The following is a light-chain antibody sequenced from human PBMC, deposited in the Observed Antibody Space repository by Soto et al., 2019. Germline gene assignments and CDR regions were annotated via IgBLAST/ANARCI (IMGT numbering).Light chain of an antibody. CDR2: AAT. CDR1: QSINNY. V-gene: IGKV1-39*01. J-gene: IGKJ2*01. Sequence: DIQMTQSPSSLSASLGDRVTITCRASQSINNYLKWYQQEEGKAPKLLIYAATSLQSGVSSRFSGSGSGTEFTLTISSLPPGDFATYYCHKSYNSPYTFGLGTKLEIK. CDR3: HKSYNSPYT.